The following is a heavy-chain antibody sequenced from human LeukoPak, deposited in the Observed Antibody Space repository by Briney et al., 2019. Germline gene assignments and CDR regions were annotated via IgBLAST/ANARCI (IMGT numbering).Heavy chain of an antibody. J-gene: IGHJ4*02. CDR1: GFTFSSYA. CDR3: AKDIVPSWYSGSHSFDY. V-gene: IGHV3-23*01. Sequence: SGGSLRLSCAASGFTFSSYAMSWVRQAPGKGLEWVSAISGSGGSTYYADSVKGRFTISRDNSKNTLYLQMNSLRAEDTAVYYCAKDIVPSWYSGSHSFDYWGQGTLVTASS. CDR2: ISGSGGST. D-gene: IGHD1-26*01.